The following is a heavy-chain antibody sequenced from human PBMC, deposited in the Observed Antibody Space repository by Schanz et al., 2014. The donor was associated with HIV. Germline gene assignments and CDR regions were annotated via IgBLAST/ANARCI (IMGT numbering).Heavy chain of an antibody. CDR3: ARVANWDYYGMDV. J-gene: IGHJ6*02. V-gene: IGHV3-30-3*01. CDR1: GFTFSSYA. Sequence: QVQLVESGGGVVQPGRSLRLSCTASGFTFSSYAIHWVRQAPGKGLEWVAIISYDGSIKKYADSVKGRFTISRDNSKNTLYLQMNSLRAEDTAVYYCARVANWDYYGMDVWGRGTTVTVSS. D-gene: IGHD3-16*01. CDR2: ISYDGSIK.